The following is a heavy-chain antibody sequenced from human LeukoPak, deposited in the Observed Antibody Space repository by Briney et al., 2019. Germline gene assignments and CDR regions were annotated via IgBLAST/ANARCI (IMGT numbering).Heavy chain of an antibody. V-gene: IGHV2-26*01. D-gene: IGHD4-17*01. Sequence: GSGPVLVKPTETLTLTCTVSGFSLSNARMGVSWIRQPPGKALEWLAHIFSNDEKSYSTSLKSRLTISKDTSKSQVVLTMTNMDPVDTATYYCARDYGDYGDNWFGPWGQGTLVTVSS. CDR1: GFSLSNARMG. CDR2: IFSNDEK. J-gene: IGHJ5*02. CDR3: ARDYGDYGDNWFGP.